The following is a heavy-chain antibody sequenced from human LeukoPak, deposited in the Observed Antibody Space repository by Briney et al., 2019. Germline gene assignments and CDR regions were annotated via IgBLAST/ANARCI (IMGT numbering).Heavy chain of an antibody. J-gene: IGHJ1*01. D-gene: IGHD4-23*01. V-gene: IGHV3-74*03. CDR2: TNTDGSST. Sequence: GGSLRLSCAASGFTFSSYWMHWVRQAPGKGLVWVSSTNTDGSSTMYADSVKGRFTIARDNAKNTLYLQMNSLRAEDTAVYYCYGANAEHWGQGTLVTVSS. CDR3: YGANAEH. CDR1: GFTFSSYW.